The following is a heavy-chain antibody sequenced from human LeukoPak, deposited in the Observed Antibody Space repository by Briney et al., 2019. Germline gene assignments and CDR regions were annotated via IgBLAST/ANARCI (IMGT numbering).Heavy chain of an antibody. CDR3: ARVPFSRWGPLDY. CDR1: GGSISSGDYY. Sequence: SQTLSLTCTVSGGSISSGDYYWSWIRQPPGKGLEWIGYIYYSGSTYYNPSLKSRVTISVDTSKNQFSLKLSSVTAADTAVYYCARVPFSRWGPLDYWGQGTLVTVSS. D-gene: IGHD2-21*02. J-gene: IGHJ4*02. V-gene: IGHV4-30-4*08. CDR2: IYYSGST.